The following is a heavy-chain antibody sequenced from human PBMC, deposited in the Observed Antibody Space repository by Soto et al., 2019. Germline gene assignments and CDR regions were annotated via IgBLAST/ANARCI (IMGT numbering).Heavy chain of an antibody. V-gene: IGHV3-33*01. CDR2: IWFDGSNK. Sequence: PGGSLRLSCAASGFTFNSYAMHWVRQAPGKGLEWVAVIWFDGSNKYNADSVKGRFTISRDNSKNTLYLQMNSLRAEDTAVYYCARGRWGTERFLEWSLDYWGQGTQVTVSS. CDR3: ARGRWGTERFLEWSLDY. CDR1: GFTFNSYA. J-gene: IGHJ4*02. D-gene: IGHD3-3*01.